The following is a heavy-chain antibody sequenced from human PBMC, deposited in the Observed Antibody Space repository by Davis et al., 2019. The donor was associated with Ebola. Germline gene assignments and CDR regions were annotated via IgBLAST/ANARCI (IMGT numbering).Heavy chain of an antibody. CDR3: AKDTSNIWFDI. V-gene: IGHV3-23*01. D-gene: IGHD1-26*01. J-gene: IGHJ3*02. CDR2: LGTSADT. CDR1: GFVMRNYV. Sequence: GGSLRLSCAASGFVMRNYVMSWVRQAPGKGLEWVPTLGTSADTYYADAVKGRFTISRDNSKNTLYLQMTGLRVEDTAIYYCAKDTSNIWFDIWGQGTNVTVSS.